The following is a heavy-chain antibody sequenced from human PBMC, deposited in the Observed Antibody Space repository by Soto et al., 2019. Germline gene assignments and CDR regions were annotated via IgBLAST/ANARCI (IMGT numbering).Heavy chain of an antibody. V-gene: IGHV3-23*01. D-gene: IGHD5-12*01. Sequence: GGSLRLSCAASGFTFSSYAMSWVRQAPGKGLEWVSAISGSGGSTYYADSVKGRFTISSDNSKNTLYLQMNSLRADDTAVYYCAKDGRRDGYNSVKLTSFDYCGQGTLVTVSS. CDR2: ISGSGGST. CDR3: AKDGRRDGYNSVKLTSFDY. CDR1: GFTFSSYA. J-gene: IGHJ4*02.